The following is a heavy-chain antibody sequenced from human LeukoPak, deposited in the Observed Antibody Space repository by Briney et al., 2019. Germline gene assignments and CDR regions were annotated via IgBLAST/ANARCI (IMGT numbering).Heavy chain of an antibody. CDR1: GGSISNSNYY. Sequence: SETLSLTCIVSGGSISNSNYYWGWIRQPPGKGLEWIGYIYYSGSTNYNPSLKSRVTISVDTSKNQFSLKLSSVTAADTAVYYCASGGYSGYDTPPFDYWGQGTLVTVSS. CDR3: ASGGYSGYDTPPFDY. CDR2: IYYSGST. D-gene: IGHD5-12*01. J-gene: IGHJ4*02. V-gene: IGHV4-61*05.